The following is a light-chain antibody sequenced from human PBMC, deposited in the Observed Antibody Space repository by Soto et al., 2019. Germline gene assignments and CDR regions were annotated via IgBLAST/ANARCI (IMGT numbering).Light chain of an antibody. J-gene: IGKJ2*01. CDR1: QSVSSR. CDR2: DAS. CDR3: QHYYNWPYT. V-gene: IGKV3-15*01. Sequence: DIVMTQSPATLSVSAGERVTLSCRASQSVSSRLGWYHQKPGQAPRLLIYDASTRATGIPVRFSGSGSGTEFTLTISSLQSEDFAVYYCQHYYNWPYTFGQGTKLEIK.